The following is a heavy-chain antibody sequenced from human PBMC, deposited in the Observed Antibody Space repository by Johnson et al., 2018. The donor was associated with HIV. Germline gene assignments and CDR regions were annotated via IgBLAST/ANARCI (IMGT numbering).Heavy chain of an antibody. V-gene: IGHV3-30-3*01. D-gene: IGHD3-3*01. CDR1: GFTFSSYA. Sequence: VQLVESGGGVVQPGRSLRLSCAASGFTFSSYAMHWVRQAPGKGLEWVAVISYDGSNKYYEDSVKGRFTISRDNSKNTLYLQMNSLRAEDTAVYYCARGSYDFWSGYYTGHDAFDIWGQGTMVTVSS. CDR3: ARGSYDFWSGYYTGHDAFDI. CDR2: ISYDGSNK. J-gene: IGHJ3*02.